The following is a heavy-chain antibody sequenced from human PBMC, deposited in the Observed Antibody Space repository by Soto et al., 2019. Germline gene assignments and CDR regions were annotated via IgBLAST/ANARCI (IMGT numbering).Heavy chain of an antibody. J-gene: IGHJ4*02. CDR1: GGTFSSYT. V-gene: IGHV1-69*02. CDR3: VGEQLGEFFDY. Sequence: QVQLVQSGAEVKKPGSSVKVSCKASGGTFSSYTISWVRQAPGQGLEWMGRIIPILGIANYAQKFQGRVTITADKSTSTAYMELSSLRSEDTAVSYCVGEQLGEFFDYWGQGTLVTVSS. CDR2: IIPILGIA. D-gene: IGHD6-6*01.